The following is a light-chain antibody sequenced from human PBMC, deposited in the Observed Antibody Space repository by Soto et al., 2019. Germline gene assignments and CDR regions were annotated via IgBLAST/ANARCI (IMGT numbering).Light chain of an antibody. CDR3: CAYTSTSALYV. V-gene: IGLV2-14*01. J-gene: IGLJ1*01. Sequence: QPVLTQPASVSGSPGQSITISCTGTSHDIGGYKYVSWYQQHPGKAPKLMIYEVSNRPSGVSNRFSGSKSGNTASLTIYGLQTEDEADYYCCAYTSTSALYVFGTGTKLTVL. CDR2: EVS. CDR1: SHDIGGYKY.